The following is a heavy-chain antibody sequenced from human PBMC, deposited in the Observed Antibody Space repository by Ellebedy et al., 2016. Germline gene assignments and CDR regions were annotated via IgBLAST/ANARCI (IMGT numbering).Heavy chain of an antibody. J-gene: IGHJ4*02. CDR2: IYYSGST. CDR3: ARDLIVVVKTPWYYFDY. Sequence: SETLSLTXTVSGGSISSSSYYWGWIRQPPGKGLEWIGSIYYSGSTYYNPSLKSRVTISVDTSKNQFSLKLSSVTAADTAVYYCARDLIVVVKTPWYYFDYWGQGTLVTVSS. V-gene: IGHV4-39*07. CDR1: GGSISSSSYY. D-gene: IGHD3-22*01.